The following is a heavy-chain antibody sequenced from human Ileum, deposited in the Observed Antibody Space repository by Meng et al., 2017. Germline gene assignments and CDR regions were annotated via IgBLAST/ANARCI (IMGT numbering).Heavy chain of an antibody. J-gene: IGHJ4*02. CDR3: AGRPCEIGAMGDYLDY. CDR1: GGAVSSGSSC. V-gene: IGHV4-61*03. CDR2: INYSGST. Sequence: QVRPQEQLPPLVTPPKTPSSPGTASGGAVSSGSSCWSWIRHPPANGLGWVGYINYSGSTNDNTSPQKRMTISTDTTNNHFSLTMTSVTAADTAVYYCAGRPCEIGAMGDYLDYWGQGTLVTVSS. D-gene: IGHD5-12*01.